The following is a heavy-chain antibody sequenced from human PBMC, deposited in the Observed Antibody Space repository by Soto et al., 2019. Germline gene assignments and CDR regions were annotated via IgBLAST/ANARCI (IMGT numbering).Heavy chain of an antibody. Sequence: GGSLRLSCAASGFTFSSDWMHWVRQAPGKGLEWVSHINGDGRTTSHAVSVKGRFTISRDNAKNTVFLQMNSLRAEDTAVYYCSRDLLMTTTGSAFWGPGTLVTVSS. CDR1: GFTFSSDW. V-gene: IGHV3-74*01. CDR2: INGDGRTT. D-gene: IGHD3-10*01. J-gene: IGHJ4*02. CDR3: SRDLLMTTTGSAF.